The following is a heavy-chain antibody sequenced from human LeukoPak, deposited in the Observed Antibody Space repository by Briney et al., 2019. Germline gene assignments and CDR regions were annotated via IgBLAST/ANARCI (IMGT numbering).Heavy chain of an antibody. CDR3: AKRQVGMTAVTGSDY. CDR1: GFTFSSYA. CDR2: IPGSSENT. Sequence: GGSLRLSCAASGFTFSSYAMSWVRQAPGKGLEWVSSIPGSSENTYSADSVKGRFTISRDNSKNTLYLQMNSLRAEDTAKYYCAKRQVGMTAVTGSDYWGQGTLVTVSS. J-gene: IGHJ4*02. V-gene: IGHV3-23*01. D-gene: IGHD6-19*01.